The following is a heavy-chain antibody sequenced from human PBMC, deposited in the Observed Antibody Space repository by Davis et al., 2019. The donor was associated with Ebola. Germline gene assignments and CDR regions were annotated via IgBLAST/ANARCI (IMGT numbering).Heavy chain of an antibody. J-gene: IGHJ4*02. D-gene: IGHD5-18*01. Sequence: SLKISCAASGFTFDDYAMHWVRQAPGKGLEWVSGISWNSGSIGYADSVKGRFTISRDNAKNSLYLQMNSLRAEDTALYYCAKDNGGGYSYGYPDYWGQGTLVTVSS. V-gene: IGHV3-9*01. CDR2: ISWNSGSI. CDR1: GFTFDDYA. CDR3: AKDNGGGYSYGYPDY.